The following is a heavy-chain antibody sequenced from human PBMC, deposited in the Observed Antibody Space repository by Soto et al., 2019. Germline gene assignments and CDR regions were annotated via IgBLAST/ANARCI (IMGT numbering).Heavy chain of an antibody. V-gene: IGHV4-59*01. CDR2: VYYSGGA. CDR1: GGSISGYY. Sequence: SETLSLTCTVSGGSISGYYWSWIRQPPGKGLEWIGNVYYSGGAKYNPSVKRRVSISVDTSKNQFSLNLSSVTAADTAVYYCTRDGDGRMTTNPYYYYGMEVWGPGITVTVSS. CDR3: TRDGDGRMTTNPYYYYGMEV. J-gene: IGHJ6*02. D-gene: IGHD2-21*02.